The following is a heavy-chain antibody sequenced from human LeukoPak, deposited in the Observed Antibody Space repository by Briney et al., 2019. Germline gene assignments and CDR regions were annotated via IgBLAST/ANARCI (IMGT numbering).Heavy chain of an antibody. D-gene: IGHD1-26*01. Sequence: GGSLRLSCAASGFTFSTYCMNWVRQAPGKGLEWASSISSSSSYIYYADSVKGRFTISRDNAKNSLYLQMNSLRAEDTAVYYCARDMSSGSYYYYNGMDVWGQGTTVIVSS. CDR1: GFTFSTYC. CDR3: ARDMSSGSYYYYNGMDV. CDR2: ISSSSSYI. V-gene: IGHV3-21*01. J-gene: IGHJ6*02.